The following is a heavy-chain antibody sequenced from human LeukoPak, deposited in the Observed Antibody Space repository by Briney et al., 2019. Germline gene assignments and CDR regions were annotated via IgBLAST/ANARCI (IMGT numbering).Heavy chain of an antibody. CDR3: VRGAVPASSSFDP. Sequence: GGSLRLSCAASGFAFSNYWMYWVRQAPGKGLVWVSRINSDGSITTYADSVKGRFTISRDNAKNTLYLQMSSLRAEDTAVYYCVRGAVPASSSFDPWGQGTLVTVSS. CDR1: GFAFSNYW. J-gene: IGHJ5*02. D-gene: IGHD2-15*01. CDR2: INSDGSIT. V-gene: IGHV3-74*01.